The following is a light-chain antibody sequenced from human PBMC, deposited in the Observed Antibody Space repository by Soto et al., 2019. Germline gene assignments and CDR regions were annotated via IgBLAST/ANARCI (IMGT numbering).Light chain of an antibody. CDR2: GAS. Sequence: EIVMTQSPATLSVSPGARATLSCRASQSVSSNLAWYQQKPVQAPGLLIYGASTRSTGIPARFSGSESGTELTLTISSLQSADFAVDYCHQYNNWPPWTFGQGTKVEIK. CDR1: QSVSSN. J-gene: IGKJ1*01. V-gene: IGKV3-15*01. CDR3: HQYNNWPPWT.